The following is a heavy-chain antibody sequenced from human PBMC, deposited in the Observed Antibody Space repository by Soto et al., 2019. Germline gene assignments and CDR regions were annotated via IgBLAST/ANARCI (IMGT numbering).Heavy chain of an antibody. D-gene: IGHD3-22*01. V-gene: IGHV3-33*01. CDR2: IWYDGSNK. CDR1: GFTFSSYG. Sequence: PGGSLRLSCAASGFTFSSYGMHWVRQAPGKGLEWVAVIWYDGSNKYYADSVKGRFTISRDNSKNTLYLQMNSLRAEDTAVYYCARDPLGNYDSSGVDAFDIWGQGTMVTVSS. J-gene: IGHJ3*02. CDR3: ARDPLGNYDSSGVDAFDI.